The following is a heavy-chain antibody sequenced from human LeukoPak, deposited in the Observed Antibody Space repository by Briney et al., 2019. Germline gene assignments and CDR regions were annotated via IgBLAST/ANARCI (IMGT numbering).Heavy chain of an antibody. D-gene: IGHD2-2*01. CDR2: IKPDGSEK. J-gene: IGHJ4*02. V-gene: IGHV3-7*01. CDR3: ARMSSYCDY. Sequence: PGGSLRLSCVASGFTFSSHHMNWVRQTPGKGRESVATIKPDGSEKYYVDSVKGRFTISRDNAKSSLYLQMNSLRAEDTGVYFCARMSSYCDYWGQGTLVTVSS. CDR1: GFTFSSHH.